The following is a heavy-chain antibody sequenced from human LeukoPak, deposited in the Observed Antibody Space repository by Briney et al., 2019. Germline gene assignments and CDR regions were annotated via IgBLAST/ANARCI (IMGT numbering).Heavy chain of an antibody. V-gene: IGHV1-69*05. CDR1: GGTFSSYA. CDR3: AVDYGGRESDY. D-gene: IGHD4-23*01. CDR2: IIPIFGTA. Sequence: ASVKVSCKASGGTFSSYAISWVRQAPGQGLEWMGGIIPIFGTANYAQKFQGRVTITTDESTSTAYMELSSLRSEDTAVYYCAVDYGGRESDYWGQGTLVTVSS. J-gene: IGHJ4*02.